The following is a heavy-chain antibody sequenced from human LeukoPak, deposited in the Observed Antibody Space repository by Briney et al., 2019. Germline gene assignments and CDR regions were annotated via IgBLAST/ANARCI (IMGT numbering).Heavy chain of an antibody. Sequence: GGSLRLSCAASGFTFSGSAMHWVRQASGKGLEWVGRIRSKANSYATAYAASVKGRFTISRDDSKNTAYLQMNSLKTEDTAVYYCTSRYSGSYASDAFDIWGQGTMVTVSS. CDR3: TSRYSGSYASDAFDI. CDR1: GFTFSGSA. CDR2: IRSKANSYAT. J-gene: IGHJ3*02. V-gene: IGHV3-73*01. D-gene: IGHD1-26*01.